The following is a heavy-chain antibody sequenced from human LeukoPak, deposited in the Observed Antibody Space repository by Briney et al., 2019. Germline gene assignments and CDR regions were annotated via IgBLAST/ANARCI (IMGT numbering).Heavy chain of an antibody. CDR3: ARDIIYYYYMDV. CDR1: GDSISSRSYY. CDR2: IYYNEGT. Sequence: SETLSLTCTVSGDSISSRSYYWGWIRQPPGKGLEWIGSIYYNEGTYYNPSLKSRVTISVDTSKNQFSLKLNSVTAADTAVYYCARDIIYYYYMDVWGKGTTVTISS. V-gene: IGHV4-39*02. D-gene: IGHD3-10*01. J-gene: IGHJ6*03.